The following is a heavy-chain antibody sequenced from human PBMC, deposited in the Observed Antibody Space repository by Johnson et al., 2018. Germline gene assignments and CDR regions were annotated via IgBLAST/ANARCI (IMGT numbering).Heavy chain of an antibody. V-gene: IGHV3-7*01. Sequence: VQLVQSGGGLVQPGGSLRLSCAASGFTFSSYWMSWVHQAPGKGLEWVANIKQDGSNKYYVDSVKGRFTISRDNSKNTLYLQMNSLRAEDTAVYYCARDEGDAFDIWGQGTMVTVSS. CDR2: IKQDGSNK. J-gene: IGHJ3*02. CDR3: ARDEGDAFDI. CDR1: GFTFSSYW.